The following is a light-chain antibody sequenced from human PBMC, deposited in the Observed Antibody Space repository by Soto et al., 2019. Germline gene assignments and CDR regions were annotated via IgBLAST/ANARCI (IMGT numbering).Light chain of an antibody. CDR1: QSVSRDY. CDR3: QQYGSSPLT. Sequence: EIVLTQSPGTLSLSPGERATLSCRASQSVSRDYLAWYQQKPGHAPRLLIYCASSSATGIPDRFSGSGSGTDFTITINRLEPEDFDVYYCQQYGSSPLTFGQGAKVEIK. V-gene: IGKV3-20*01. J-gene: IGKJ1*01. CDR2: CAS.